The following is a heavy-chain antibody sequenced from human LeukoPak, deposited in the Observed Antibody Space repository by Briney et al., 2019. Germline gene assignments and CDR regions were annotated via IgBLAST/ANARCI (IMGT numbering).Heavy chain of an antibody. CDR2: ITNSGDSQ. D-gene: IGHD3-10*01. J-gene: IGHJ4*02. CDR3: AKDGSASTYYFDY. V-gene: IGHV3-23*01. Sequence: GGSLRLSCAASGFTFSSYHMTWVRRAPGKGLEWVSAITNSGDSQYYADSVKGRFTISRDNSENTLYLQLSSLRAEDTAVYFCAKDGSASTYYFDYWGQGILVTVSS. CDR1: GFTFSSYH.